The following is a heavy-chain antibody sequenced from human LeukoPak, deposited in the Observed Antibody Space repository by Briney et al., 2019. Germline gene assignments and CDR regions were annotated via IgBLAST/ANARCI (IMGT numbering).Heavy chain of an antibody. CDR2: IYYSGST. CDR1: GGSISSYY. D-gene: IGHD6-13*01. J-gene: IGHJ2*01. V-gene: IGHV4-59*01. Sequence: SEPLSLTCTVSGGSISSYYWSWIRQPPGKGLEWIGYIYYSGSTSYNPSLKSRVTISVDTSKNQFSLKLSSVTAADTAVYYCARLHSSSWYPHGNWYFDLWGRGTLVTVSS. CDR3: ARLHSSSWYPHGNWYFDL.